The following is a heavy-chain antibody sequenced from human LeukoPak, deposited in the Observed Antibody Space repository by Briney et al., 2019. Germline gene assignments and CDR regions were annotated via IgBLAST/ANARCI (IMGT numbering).Heavy chain of an antibody. V-gene: IGHV3-30*18. CDR2: ISYDGSNK. CDR3: AKDSGYSDY. J-gene: IGHJ4*02. Sequence: GGSLRLSCAASGFTFNSYWMNWVRQAPGKGLEWVAVISYDGSNKYYAGSVKGRFTISRDNSKNTLYLQMNSLRAEDTAVYYCAKDSGYSDYWGQGTLVTVSS. CDR1: GFTFNSYW. D-gene: IGHD3-22*01.